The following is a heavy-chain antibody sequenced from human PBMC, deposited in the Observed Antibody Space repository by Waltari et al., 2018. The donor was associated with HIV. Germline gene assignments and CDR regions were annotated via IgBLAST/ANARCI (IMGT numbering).Heavy chain of an antibody. CDR2: IDYSGST. CDR1: GGSLSLRCYY. V-gene: IGHV4-39*07. D-gene: IGHD1-26*01. Sequence: LQLPESGPGLVKPSVTLSLTFTVSGGSLSLRCYYCGWIRQPPGMWLEWIGSIDYSGSTYNNPSLKSRVTISVDTSKNQFSLKLSSVTAADTAVYYCARPWEGYFQHWGQGTLVTVSS. J-gene: IGHJ1*01. CDR3: ARPWEGYFQH.